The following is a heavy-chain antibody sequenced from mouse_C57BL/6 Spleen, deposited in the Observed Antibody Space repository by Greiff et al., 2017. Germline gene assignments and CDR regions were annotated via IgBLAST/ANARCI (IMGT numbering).Heavy chain of an antibody. J-gene: IGHJ4*01. CDR2: IYPSDSET. D-gene: IGHD4-1*01. V-gene: IGHV1-61*01. CDR1: GYTFTSYW. CDR3: ARRTGTFAMDD. Sequence: QVQLKQSGAELVRPGSSVKLSCKASGYTFTSYWMDWVKQRPGQGLEWIGNIYPSDSETHYNQKFKDKATLTVDKSSSTAYMQLSSLTSEDSAVYYCARRTGTFAMDDWGQGTSVTVAS.